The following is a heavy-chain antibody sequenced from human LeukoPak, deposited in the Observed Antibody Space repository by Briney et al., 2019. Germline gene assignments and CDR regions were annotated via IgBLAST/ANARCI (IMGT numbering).Heavy chain of an antibody. CDR2: VNGDGTTT. Sequence: GGSLRLSCAASGFTLSSYWMHWVRQPPGKGLVWVSRVNGDGTTTTYADSVKGRFTISRDNAKNTLYLQMNSLRAEDTAVYYCARGPGYSFGSAFDYWGQGTLVTVSS. CDR3: ARGPGYSFGSAFDY. V-gene: IGHV3-74*01. J-gene: IGHJ4*02. D-gene: IGHD5-18*01. CDR1: GFTLSSYW.